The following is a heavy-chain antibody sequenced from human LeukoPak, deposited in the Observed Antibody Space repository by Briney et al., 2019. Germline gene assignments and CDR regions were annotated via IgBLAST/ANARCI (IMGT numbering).Heavy chain of an antibody. V-gene: IGHV4-34*01. Sequence: PSETLSLTCAVYGRSFNGYYWRWLRQPPGKGLEWFGEINHSGSTNYNPSLKSRVTISVDTSKNQFSLKLSSVTAADTAVYYCARTKWQQLHSFDYWGQGTLVTVSS. CDR2: INHSGST. D-gene: IGHD6-13*01. CDR1: GRSFNGYY. CDR3: ARTKWQQLHSFDY. J-gene: IGHJ4*02.